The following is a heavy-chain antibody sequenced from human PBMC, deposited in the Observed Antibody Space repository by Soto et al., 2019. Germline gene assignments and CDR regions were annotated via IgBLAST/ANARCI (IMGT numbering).Heavy chain of an antibody. CDR2: IYFSGST. CDR3: ACGDAWRILLAY. J-gene: IGHJ4*02. V-gene: IGHV4-31*03. CDR1: GASINSGGYY. D-gene: IGHD4-17*01. Sequence: QVQLQEAGPGLVKPSQTLSLTCTVSGASINSGGYYWNWIRQLPGKGLEWIWYIYFSGSTYYNPSLESRLNISLDTSQNQFSLKLSSVTAADTAVYYCACGDAWRILLAYWGQGILVTVSS.